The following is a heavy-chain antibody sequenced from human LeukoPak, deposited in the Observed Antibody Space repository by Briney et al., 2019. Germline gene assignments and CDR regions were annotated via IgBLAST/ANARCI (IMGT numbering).Heavy chain of an antibody. D-gene: IGHD3-16*02. CDR1: GFTFSDHY. CDR2: SRNKANSYTT. V-gene: IGHV3-72*01. J-gene: IGHJ4*02. CDR3: VRASSNYYSDY. Sequence: QPGGSLRLSCAASGFTFSDHYMDWVRQAPGEGLEWVGRSRNKANSYTTEYAASVKGRFTISRDDSKNSVHLQLNSLKTEGTAVYYCVRASSNYYSDYWGQGTLVTVSS.